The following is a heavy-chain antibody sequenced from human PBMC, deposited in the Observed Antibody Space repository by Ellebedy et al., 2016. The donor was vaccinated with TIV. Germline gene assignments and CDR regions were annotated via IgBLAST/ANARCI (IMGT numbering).Heavy chain of an antibody. D-gene: IGHD6-19*01. CDR1: GFTFSSYW. Sequence: GESLKISCAASGFTFSSYWMHWVRQAPGKGLVWVSRINSDGSSTSYADSVKGRFTISRDNAKNTLYLQMNSLRAEDTAVYYCAKSYSSALHYGMDVWGQGTTVTVSS. CDR3: AKSYSSALHYGMDV. J-gene: IGHJ6*02. CDR2: INSDGSST. V-gene: IGHV3-74*01.